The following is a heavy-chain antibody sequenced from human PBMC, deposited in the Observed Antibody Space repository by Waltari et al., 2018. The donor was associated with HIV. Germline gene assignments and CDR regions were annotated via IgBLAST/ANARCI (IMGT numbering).Heavy chain of an antibody. CDR3: ARVDYGSWGICYFDY. V-gene: IGHV4-38-2*01. D-gene: IGHD4-17*01. CDR2: IFHSGST. Sequence: QVQLQESGPGLVKPSETLSLTCAVSGYSISSDYYWGWIRQPPGKGLEWISSIFHSGSTYYNPSLKSRVTISLDTSKNQFSLKLSSVTAADTAVYYCARVDYGSWGICYFDYWGQGTLVTVSS. J-gene: IGHJ4*02. CDR1: GYSISSDYY.